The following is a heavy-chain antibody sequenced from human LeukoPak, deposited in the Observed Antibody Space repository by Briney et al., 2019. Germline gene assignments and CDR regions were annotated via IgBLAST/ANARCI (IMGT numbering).Heavy chain of an antibody. V-gene: IGHV1-18*01. J-gene: IGHJ4*02. CDR2: ISAYNGNT. CDR1: GYTFTSYG. D-gene: IGHD2-21*02. CDR3: ARDPRRIYCGGDCYSEFDY. Sequence: ASVKVSCKASGYTFTSYGISWVRQAPGQGLEWMGWISAYNGNTNYAQKLQGRVTMTTDTSTSTAYMELRSLRSDDTAVYYCARDPRRIYCGGDCYSEFDYWGQGTLVTVSS.